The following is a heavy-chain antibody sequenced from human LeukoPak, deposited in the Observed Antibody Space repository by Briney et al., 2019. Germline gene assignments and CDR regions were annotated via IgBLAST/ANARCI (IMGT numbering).Heavy chain of an antibody. CDR1: GFTFSSYG. CDR2: IQYDGSIE. J-gene: IGHJ4*02. CDR3: ARDSCGSPSCFDY. Sequence: GGSLRLSCTASGFTFSSYGMHWVRQAPGRGLEWVAAIQYDGSIEYYADSVKGRFTISRDQSKNTLFLQVNSLRAEDTAVYYCARDSCGSPSCFDYWGQGALVTVSS. D-gene: IGHD2-2*01. V-gene: IGHV3-33*01.